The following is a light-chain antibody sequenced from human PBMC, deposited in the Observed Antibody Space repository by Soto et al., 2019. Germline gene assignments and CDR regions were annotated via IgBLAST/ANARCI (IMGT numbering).Light chain of an antibody. J-gene: IGLJ1*01. CDR2: DIT. Sequence: QSALTQPASVSGSPGQSITISCTGTSSDVGGYNYVSWNQQHPGKVPKLIIYDITNRPSGVSNRFSGSKSGNTASLTISGLQPEDEADYYCSSYTTSNTRQIVFGTGTKVTVL. V-gene: IGLV2-14*01. CDR1: SSDVGGYNY. CDR3: SSYTTSNTRQIV.